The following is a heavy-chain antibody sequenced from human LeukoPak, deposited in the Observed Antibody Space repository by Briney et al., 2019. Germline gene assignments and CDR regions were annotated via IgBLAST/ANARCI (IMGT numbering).Heavy chain of an antibody. J-gene: IGHJ4*02. Sequence: SETLSHTCTVSGASIISSYWSWIRQPPGEGLEWIGYIYHSGSTNYSPSLKSRVTISVDTSKNQFSLKLSSVTAADTAVYYCARVGKAKDILTGYYHSVHFDYWGQGTLVTVSS. CDR1: GASIISSY. V-gene: IGHV4-59*01. D-gene: IGHD3-9*01. CDR2: IYHSGST. CDR3: ARVGKAKDILTGYYHSVHFDY.